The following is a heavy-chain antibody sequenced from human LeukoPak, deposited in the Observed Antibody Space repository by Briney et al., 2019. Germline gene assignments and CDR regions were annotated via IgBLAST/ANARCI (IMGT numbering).Heavy chain of an antibody. CDR3: ARGPHWDPHFDY. CDR1: GFTFTAYH. CDR2: INPNSGGT. D-gene: IGHD7-27*01. Sequence: GASVKVSCKASGFTFTAYHMHWVRQAPGQGLEWMGWINPNSGGTNYAQKFRGRVTMTRHTSISTAYMELSGLRSDDTAVYYCARGPHWDPHFDYWGQGTLVTVSS. V-gene: IGHV1-2*02. J-gene: IGHJ4*02.